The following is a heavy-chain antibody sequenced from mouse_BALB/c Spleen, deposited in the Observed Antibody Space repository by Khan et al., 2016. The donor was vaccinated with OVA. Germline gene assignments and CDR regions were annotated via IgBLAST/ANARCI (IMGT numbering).Heavy chain of an antibody. CDR1: GYSITSDYA. CDR2: ISYSGRT. Sequence: EVQLQESGPGLVKPSQSLSLTCTVTGYSITSDYAWNWIRQFPGNKLEWMGYISYSGRTSYNPSLKSRISITRYTSNNQSFLQLKSVTTENPATYHCARSVTITTVVATDFDYWGKGTTLTVSS. V-gene: IGHV3-2*02. D-gene: IGHD1-1*01. CDR3: ARSVTITTVVATDFDY. J-gene: IGHJ2*01.